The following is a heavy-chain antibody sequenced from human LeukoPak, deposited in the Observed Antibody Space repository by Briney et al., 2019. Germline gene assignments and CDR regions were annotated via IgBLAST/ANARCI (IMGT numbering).Heavy chain of an antibody. CDR2: INPNSGGT. CDR3: ARGSPGGGTYNWFDP. J-gene: IGHJ5*02. CDR1: GYTFTGYY. D-gene: IGHD3-16*01. V-gene: IGHV1-2*02. Sequence: GASVKVSCKASGYTFTGYYMHWVRQAPGQGLEWMGWINPNSGGTNYAQKFQGRVTMTRDTSISTAYMELSRLRSDDTAVYYCARGSPGGGTYNWFDPWGQGTLVTVSS.